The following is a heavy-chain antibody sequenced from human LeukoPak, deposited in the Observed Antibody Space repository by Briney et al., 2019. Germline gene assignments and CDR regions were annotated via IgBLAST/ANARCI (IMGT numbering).Heavy chain of an antibody. CDR2: INPNSVGT. Sequence: ASVKVSCKASGYTFNAYYMRWVRQAPGQGLEWMGWINPNSVGTNSAQKFQGRVTLTSDTSISTVFMDLSRLTPDDTAVYYCARERDDSLDFWGQGTLVTVSS. CDR1: GYTFNAYY. D-gene: IGHD3-9*01. V-gene: IGHV1-2*02. CDR3: ARERDDSLDF. J-gene: IGHJ4*02.